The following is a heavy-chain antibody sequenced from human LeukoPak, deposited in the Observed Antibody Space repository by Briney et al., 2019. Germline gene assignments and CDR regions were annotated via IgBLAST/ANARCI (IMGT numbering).Heavy chain of an antibody. V-gene: IGHV4-4*07. CDR1: GGSISSPY. D-gene: IGHD3-10*01. CDR3: ARDDGVWFGEHYYYNGMDV. CDR2: FYTSGIA. J-gene: IGHJ6*02. Sequence: SETLSLTCTVSGGSISSPYWTWIRQPAGKGLEWIGRFYTSGIANYNPSLKSRVTMSVDTSKNQFSLKVTSVTAADTAIYYCARDDGVWFGEHYYYNGMDVWGQGISVTVSS.